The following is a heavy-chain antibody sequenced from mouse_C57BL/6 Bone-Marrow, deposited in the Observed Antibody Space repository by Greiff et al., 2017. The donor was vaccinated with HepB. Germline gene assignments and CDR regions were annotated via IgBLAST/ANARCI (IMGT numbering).Heavy chain of an antibody. CDR3: AREGIYDGYYDY. D-gene: IGHD2-3*01. V-gene: IGHV1-50*01. J-gene: IGHJ2*01. CDR1: GYTFTSYW. CDR2: IDPSDSYT. Sequence: QVQLQQPGAELVKPGASVKLSCKASGYTFTSYWMQWVKQRPGQGLEWIGEIDPSDSYTNYNQKFKGKATLTVDTSSSTAYMQLSSLTSEDSAVYYCAREGIYDGYYDYWGQGTTLTVSS.